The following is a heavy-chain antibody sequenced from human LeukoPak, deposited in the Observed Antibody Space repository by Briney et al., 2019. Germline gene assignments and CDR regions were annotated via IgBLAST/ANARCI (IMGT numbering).Heavy chain of an antibody. V-gene: IGHV4-4*02. Sequence: SETLSLTCVVSGGSISSSNWWSWVRQPPGKGLEWIGEIYYSGSTNYNPSLKSRVTISVDKTNNQYSLKVGSVTAADTAVYYCAREGYGSGYWGQGTLVTVSS. CDR3: AREGYGSGY. D-gene: IGHD4-17*01. CDR2: IYYSGST. CDR1: GGSISSSNW. J-gene: IGHJ4*02.